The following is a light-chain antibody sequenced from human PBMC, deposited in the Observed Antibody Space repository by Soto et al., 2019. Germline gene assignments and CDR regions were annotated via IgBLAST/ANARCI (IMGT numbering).Light chain of an antibody. CDR2: DAY. V-gene: IGKV1-5*01. J-gene: IGKJ4*01. CDR3: QQFHSYPLT. CDR1: QSISVW. Sequence: DIQMTQSPSTLSASVGDRVTITCRASQSISVWLAWYQQKPGKVPKLLIYDAYSLQRGVPSRFSSSGSATDFTLTISSLQPDDSATYNYQQFHSYPLTFGGGTKVEIK.